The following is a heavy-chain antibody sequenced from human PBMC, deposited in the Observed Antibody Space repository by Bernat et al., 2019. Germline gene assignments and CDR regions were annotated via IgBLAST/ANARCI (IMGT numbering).Heavy chain of an antibody. CDR1: GFSVSSNY. D-gene: IGHD6-13*01. CDR2: IYGDDVT. Sequence: EVQLVESGGDLVQPGGSLRLSCAASGFSVSSNYMSWVRQAPGKGLDWVSIIYGDDVTYYADSVKDRFIISRDNSKNTVSLQMNSLRAEDTAVYYCARDIAAAGTGGYWGQGTLVTVSS. CDR3: ARDIAAAGTGGY. V-gene: IGHV3-66*01. J-gene: IGHJ4*02.